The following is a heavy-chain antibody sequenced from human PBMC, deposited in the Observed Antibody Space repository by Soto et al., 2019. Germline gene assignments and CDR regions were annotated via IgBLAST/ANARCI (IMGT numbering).Heavy chain of an antibody. V-gene: IGHV4-39*01. CDR1: GGSITSSSSYY. D-gene: IGHD3-16*01. CDR2: SSYSGST. CDR3: VRQEDYGSLGKAD. Sequence: QLQLQESGPRLVKASETLSLTCSVSGGSITSSSSYYWGWIRRPPGKGLEWIGTSSYSGSTYYNPSLESRVTISVDTSKNQFSLKLTSVTAADTAMYYCVRQEDYGSLGKADWGQGTLVTVSS. J-gene: IGHJ4*02.